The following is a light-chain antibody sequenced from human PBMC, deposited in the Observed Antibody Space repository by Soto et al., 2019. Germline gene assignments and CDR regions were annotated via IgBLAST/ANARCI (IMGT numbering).Light chain of an antibody. CDR1: SSDVGIFNY. CDR2: EVN. V-gene: IGLV2-8*01. Sequence: QSALTQPPSASGSPGQSVTISCTGTSSDVGIFNYVSWYQQHPDQAPKLLIFEVNKRPSGVPDRFSASKSGNTASLTISGLQAEDEADYYCSSYTTSAPYVFGSGTKVTVL. CDR3: SSYTTSAPYV. J-gene: IGLJ1*01.